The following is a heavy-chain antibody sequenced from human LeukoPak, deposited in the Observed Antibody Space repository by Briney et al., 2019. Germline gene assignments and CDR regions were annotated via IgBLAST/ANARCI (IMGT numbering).Heavy chain of an antibody. D-gene: IGHD3-22*01. V-gene: IGHV1-2*02. CDR2: INPNSGGT. CDR1: GYTFTGYY. J-gene: IGHJ3*02. Sequence: ASVKVSCKASGYTFTGYYMHWVRQAPGQGLEWMGWINPNSGGTNYAQKFQGRVTMTRDTSISTAYMELSSLRSEDSAVYYCARGRTSYYDSSGLWAFDIWGQGTMVTVSS. CDR3: ARGRTSYYDSSGLWAFDI.